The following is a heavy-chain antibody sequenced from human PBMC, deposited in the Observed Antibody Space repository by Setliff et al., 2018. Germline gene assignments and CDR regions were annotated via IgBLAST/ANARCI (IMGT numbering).Heavy chain of an antibody. CDR3: ARESATIGEFPLYCFDK. CDR2: FHTGGAT. D-gene: IGHD3-10*01. CDR1: GGSISSGGFY. Sequence: PSETLSLTCSVSGGSISSGGFYWSWIRQSAGRGLEWIGHFHTGGATDYNLSLKSRVTISLDSSKNQFSLRLSSVTAAAAAVYFCARESATIGEFPLYCFDKWGQGIPVTVSS. J-gene: IGHJ4*02. V-gene: IGHV4-61*09.